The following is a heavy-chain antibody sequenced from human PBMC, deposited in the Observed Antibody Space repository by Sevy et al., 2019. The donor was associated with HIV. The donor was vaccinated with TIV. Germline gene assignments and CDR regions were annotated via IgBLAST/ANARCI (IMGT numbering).Heavy chain of an antibody. D-gene: IGHD2-2*01. CDR2: ISGKGGST. J-gene: IGHJ6*02. CDR1: GFTFSGYA. CDR3: AKTINSGGGVVPAANYYYYGMDV. Sequence: GGSLRLSCAASGFTFSGYAMSWVRQAPGKRLEWVSAISGKGGSTHYADSVEGRFTISRDNSKNTLYLQMNSLRAEDTAVYYCAKTINSGGGVVPAANYYYYGMDVWGQGTTVTVSS. V-gene: IGHV3-23*01.